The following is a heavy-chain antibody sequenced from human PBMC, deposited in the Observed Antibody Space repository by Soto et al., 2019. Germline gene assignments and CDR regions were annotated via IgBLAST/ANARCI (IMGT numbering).Heavy chain of an antibody. CDR1: GDSVSSNTAG. J-gene: IGHJ5*02. CDR3: AKGGVVRGGHHGWFDP. CDR2: TYYRSKWYF. Sequence: SQTLSLTCDISGDSVSSNTAGWSWIRQSPSRGLEWLGRTYYRSKWYFDYGVSVNGRITINPDTSKNQFSLQLKFVTPEDTAVYYCAKGGVVRGGHHGWFDPWGPGTLVTVSS. D-gene: IGHD3-10*01. V-gene: IGHV6-1*01.